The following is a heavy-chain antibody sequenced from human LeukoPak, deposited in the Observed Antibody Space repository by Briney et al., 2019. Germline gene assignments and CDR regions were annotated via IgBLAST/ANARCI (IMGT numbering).Heavy chain of an antibody. Sequence: GASVKVSCKASGYTFTDYYMHWVRQAPGQGLEWMGWINPNSRGTNYAQKFQGRVTMTRDTSISTAYMELNSLTSDDTAVYYCARSSCGGDCYSQGYYSSYMDVWGKGTTVTISS. J-gene: IGHJ6*03. CDR2: INPNSRGT. D-gene: IGHD2-21*02. V-gene: IGHV1-2*02. CDR3: ARSSCGGDCYSQGYYSSYMDV. CDR1: GYTFTDYY.